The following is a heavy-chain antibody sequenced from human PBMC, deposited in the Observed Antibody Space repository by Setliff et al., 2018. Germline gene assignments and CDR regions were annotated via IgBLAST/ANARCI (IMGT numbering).Heavy chain of an antibody. Sequence: ASVKVSCKASGGTFSSKAISWVRQAPGQGLEWMGWISAYNGFIIYAQMFQGRVIMTTDTSTSTAYMELRSLRSDDTAVYYCARDRPMVVVADNLALFDYWGQGTLVTVSS. CDR1: GGTFSSKA. CDR3: ARDRPMVVVADNLALFDY. V-gene: IGHV1-18*01. CDR2: ISAYNGFI. J-gene: IGHJ4*02. D-gene: IGHD2-15*01.